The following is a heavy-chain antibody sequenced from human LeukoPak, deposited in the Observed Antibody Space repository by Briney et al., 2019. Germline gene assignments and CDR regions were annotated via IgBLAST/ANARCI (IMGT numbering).Heavy chain of an antibody. V-gene: IGHV3-23*01. CDR3: AKDRPYISSWYGCSTP. CDR1: GFTFSSNG. Sequence: GGSLRLSCAASGFTFSSNGMTWVRQAPGKGLEWVSTISDSAGGAHYANSVKGRFTISRDSSGSTLYLQMHSLRPEDTAVYYCAKDRPYISSWYGCSTPWGQGTLVTVSS. CDR2: ISDSAGGA. D-gene: IGHD6-13*01. J-gene: IGHJ5*02.